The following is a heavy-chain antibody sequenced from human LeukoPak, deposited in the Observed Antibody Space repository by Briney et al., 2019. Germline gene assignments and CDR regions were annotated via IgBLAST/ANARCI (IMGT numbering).Heavy chain of an antibody. D-gene: IGHD6-13*01. CDR3: AKAREYSSSWYTEYFDY. Sequence: GRSLRLSCAASGFTFSSYAMHWVRQTPGKGLEWVAVISYDGSNKYYADSVKGRFTISRDNSKNTLYLQMNSLRAQDTAVYYCAKAREYSSSWYTEYFDYWGQGTLVTVSS. J-gene: IGHJ4*02. CDR1: GFTFSSYA. V-gene: IGHV3-30*01. CDR2: ISYDGSNK.